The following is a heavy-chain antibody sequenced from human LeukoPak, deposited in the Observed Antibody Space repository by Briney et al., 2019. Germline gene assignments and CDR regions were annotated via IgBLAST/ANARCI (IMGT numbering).Heavy chain of an antibody. CDR3: ARRTTDSTGNYYGAFDI. CDR2: INHSGRT. J-gene: IGHJ3*02. CDR1: GGSFSGYY. V-gene: IGHV4-34*01. Sequence: SETLSLTCAVYGGSFSGYYWNWIRQSPGKGLEWIGEINHSGRTNYNPPLKSRDTISVDTSKNQFSLKLNSVTAADTAVYYCARRTTDSTGNYYGAFDIWGQGTMVTVSS. D-gene: IGHD3-22*01.